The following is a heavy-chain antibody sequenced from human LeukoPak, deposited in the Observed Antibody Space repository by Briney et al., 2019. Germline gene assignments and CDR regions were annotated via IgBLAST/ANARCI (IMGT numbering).Heavy chain of an antibody. CDR2: ISGSGGST. Sequence: PGGSLRLSCVASGFTFSSYAMSWVRQAPGKGLEWVSFISGSGGSTYYVDSVKSRFTISRDNSKNTLYLQMDSLRAEDTAVYYCAKDDCSSTSCHDAFDIWGQGTMVTVSS. V-gene: IGHV3-23*01. D-gene: IGHD2-2*01. J-gene: IGHJ3*02. CDR3: AKDDCSSTSCHDAFDI. CDR1: GFTFSSYA.